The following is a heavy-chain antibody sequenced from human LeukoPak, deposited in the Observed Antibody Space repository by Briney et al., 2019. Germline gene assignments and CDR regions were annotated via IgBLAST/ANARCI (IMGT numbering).Heavy chain of an antibody. Sequence: GGSLRLSCAASGFTFSSYGMSWVRQAPGKGLEWVSAIGGRDGSTYYADSVKGRFTISRDNAKNSLYLQMDSLRDEDTAVYYCARDIALTSYCSDTSCLDDYWGQGTLVTVSS. J-gene: IGHJ4*02. D-gene: IGHD2-2*01. CDR2: IGGRDGST. V-gene: IGHV3-23*01. CDR3: ARDIALTSYCSDTSCLDDY. CDR1: GFTFSSYG.